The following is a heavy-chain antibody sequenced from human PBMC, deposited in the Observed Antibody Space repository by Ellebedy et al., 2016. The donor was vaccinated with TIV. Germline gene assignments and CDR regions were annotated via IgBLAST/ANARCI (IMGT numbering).Heavy chain of an antibody. D-gene: IGHD4-17*01. J-gene: IGHJ5*02. V-gene: IGHV3-7*01. CDR3: ARRGSYGDYAVQINNWFDR. CDR1: GFSFRSYW. Sequence: GESLKISCVASGFSFRSYWMSWVRQAPGKGLEWVANIYQDGSNQYYVDSVKGRFTISRDNAKNPLYLQMNSLRVEDTAVYYCARRGSYGDYAVQINNWFDRWGQGTLVTVYS. CDR2: IYQDGSNQ.